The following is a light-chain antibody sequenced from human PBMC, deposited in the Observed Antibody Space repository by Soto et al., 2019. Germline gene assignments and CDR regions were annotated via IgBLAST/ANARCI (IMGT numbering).Light chain of an antibody. CDR2: AAS. J-gene: IGKJ5*01. V-gene: IGKV1-39*01. CDR1: QSISRN. Sequence: DIQMTQSPSSLSASVGDRVTITCRASQSISRNLNWYQQKPGKPPKLLIYAASNLQSGVPSTFSGSGSGTDFTLTISSLQPEDFATYYCQQNYRTPITFGQGTRLEIK. CDR3: QQNYRTPIT.